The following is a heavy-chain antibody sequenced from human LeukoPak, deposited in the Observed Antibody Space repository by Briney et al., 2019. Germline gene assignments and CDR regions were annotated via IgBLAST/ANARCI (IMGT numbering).Heavy chain of an antibody. V-gene: IGHV3-48*04. Sequence: GGSLRLSCAASGFTFSSYAMTWVRQAPGKGLEWVSYINGGSNTIYYADSVKGRFTISRDNAKNSLYLQMNSLRAEDTAVYYCARYSSGRKIDYWGQGTLVAVSS. D-gene: IGHD3-10*01. J-gene: IGHJ4*02. CDR3: ARYSSGRKIDY. CDR1: GFTFSSYA. CDR2: INGGSNTI.